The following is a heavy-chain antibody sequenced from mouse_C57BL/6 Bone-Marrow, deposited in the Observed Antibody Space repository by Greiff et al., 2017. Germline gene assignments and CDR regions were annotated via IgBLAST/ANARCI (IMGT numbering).Heavy chain of an antibody. CDR1: GFTFSSYG. D-gene: IGHD5-1*01. Sequence: EVQGVESGGDLVKPGGSLKLSCAASGFTFSSYGMSWVRQTPDKRLEWVATISSGGSYTYYPDSVKGQFTISRDNAKNTLYLQMSSLKSEDTAMYYCARRSRYLYYFDYWGQGTTLTVSS. CDR3: ARRSRYLYYFDY. CDR2: ISSGGSYT. J-gene: IGHJ2*01. V-gene: IGHV5-6*01.